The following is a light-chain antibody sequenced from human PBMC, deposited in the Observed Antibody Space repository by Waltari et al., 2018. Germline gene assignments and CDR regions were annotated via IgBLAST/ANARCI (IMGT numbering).Light chain of an antibody. J-gene: IGLJ7*01. V-gene: IGLV2-23*02. CDR2: EVS. CDR3: CSYAGSRTVV. CDR1: SSDVGGINL. Sequence: QSALTQPASVSGSPGQSITISCTGSSSDVGGINLAPWNQQHPGKAPNLIIYEVSNRPSGVPNRFSGSKSANTASLTISGLQAEDEADYYCCSYAGSRTVVFGGGTQLTVL.